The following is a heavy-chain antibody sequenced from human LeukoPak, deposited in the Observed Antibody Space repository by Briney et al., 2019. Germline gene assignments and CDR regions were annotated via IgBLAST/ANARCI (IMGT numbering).Heavy chain of an antibody. CDR3: AKRQGYSTKWYWAYFDY. CDR1: GFTFSDYG. V-gene: IGHV3-30*18. CDR2: ISYDGSNS. D-gene: IGHD6-13*01. J-gene: IGHJ4*02. Sequence: GGSLRLSCTVSGFTFSDYGMHWVRQAPGKGLEWVAVISYDGSNSYYADSVKGRFTISRDNSKNTLYLQMNSLRGQDTAVYYCAKRQGYSTKWYWAYFDYWGQGTLVTVSS.